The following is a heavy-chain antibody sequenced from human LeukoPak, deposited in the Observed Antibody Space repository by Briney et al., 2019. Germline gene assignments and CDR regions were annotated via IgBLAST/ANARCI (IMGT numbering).Heavy chain of an antibody. J-gene: IGHJ4*02. CDR2: FAPEDGET. CDR1: GYTLTELS. V-gene: IGHV1-24*01. D-gene: IGHD1-26*01. Sequence: ASVKVSCKVSGYTLTELSMHWVRQAPGKGLEWMGGFAPEDGETIYAQKFQGRVTMTEDTSTDTAYMELSSLRSEDTAVYYCATDLDAIVGATTACGWGQGTLVTVSS. CDR3: ATDLDAIVGATTACG.